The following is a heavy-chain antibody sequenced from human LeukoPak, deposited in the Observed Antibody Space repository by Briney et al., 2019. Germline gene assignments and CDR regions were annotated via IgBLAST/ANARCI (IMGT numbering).Heavy chain of an antibody. V-gene: IGHV3-21*01. Sequence: GGSLRLSCAASGFTCSSYSMNWVRQAPGKGLEWVSCISSSSSYIYCADSVKGRFTISRDNAKDSLHLQMNSLRAEDTAVYYCARDTSVDTAMANHDAFDIWGQGTMVTFSS. J-gene: IGHJ3*02. CDR3: ARDTSVDTAMANHDAFDI. D-gene: IGHD5-18*01. CDR2: ISSSSSYI. CDR1: GFTCSSYS.